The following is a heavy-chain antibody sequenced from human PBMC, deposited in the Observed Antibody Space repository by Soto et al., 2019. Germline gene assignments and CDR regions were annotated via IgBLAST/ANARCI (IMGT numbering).Heavy chain of an antibody. J-gene: IGHJ6*02. D-gene: IGHD2-15*01. CDR1: GFLLSTSGVG. CDR3: ADLPCSRGSCYWFSYSGMDV. V-gene: IGHV2-5*02. Sequence: QITLKESGPTLVKPTQTLTLTCTFSGFLLSTSGVGVAWIRQPPGKALEWLALIYWDDDKRYRPSLETRLTITKDTSKNQMVLAMTNMDSVDTATYYCADLPCSRGSCYWFSYSGMDVWGQGTTVTVSS. CDR2: IYWDDDK.